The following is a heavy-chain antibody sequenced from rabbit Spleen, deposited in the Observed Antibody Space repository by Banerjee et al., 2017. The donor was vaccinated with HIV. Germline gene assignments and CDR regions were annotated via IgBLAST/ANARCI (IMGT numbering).Heavy chain of an antibody. CDR3: ARIDLDYDDVDL. CDR2: INIVTGKA. D-gene: IGHD2-1*01. J-gene: IGHJ4*01. Sequence: EQLEESGGGLVKPEGSLTLTCKASGVSLNDKDVMCWVRQAPGKGLEWIACINIVTGKAVYASWAKGRITFSKTSSTTVTLQMTSLTAADTATYFCARIDLDYDDVDLWGQGTLVTVS. V-gene: IGHV1S45*01. CDR1: GVSLNDKDV.